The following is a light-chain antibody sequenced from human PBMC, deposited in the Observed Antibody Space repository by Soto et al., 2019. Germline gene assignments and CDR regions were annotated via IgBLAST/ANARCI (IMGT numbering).Light chain of an antibody. CDR2: AAS. V-gene: IGKV1-9*01. CDR3: QQLNSYPLP. Sequence: IQLTQSPSSLSASVGDRVTITCRASQGISSYLAWYQQKPGKAPKLLIYAASTLQSGVPSRFSGSGSGTDLTLTISSLQPEDFATYYCQQLNSYPLPFGPGTKVDIK. CDR1: QGISSY. J-gene: IGKJ3*01.